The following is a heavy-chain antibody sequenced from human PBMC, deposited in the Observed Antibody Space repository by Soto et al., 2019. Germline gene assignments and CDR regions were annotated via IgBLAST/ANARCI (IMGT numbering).Heavy chain of an antibody. CDR2: IYHSGSN. V-gene: IGHV4-4*02. Sequence: QVPLQESGPRLVRPSGTLSLTCTVSSGAISTANWWSWVRQPPGGGLEWIGEIYHSGSNNYNLSLRSRVTLSVDKSKNQFSLRLSSVTAADTATYYCARRGGGVVLAATTPFDYWGQGTLVTVSS. J-gene: IGHJ4*02. CDR1: SGAISTANW. D-gene: IGHD2-15*01. CDR3: ARRGGGVVLAATTPFDY.